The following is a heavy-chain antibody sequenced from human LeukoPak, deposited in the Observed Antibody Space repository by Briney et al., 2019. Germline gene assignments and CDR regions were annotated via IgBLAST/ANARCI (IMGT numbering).Heavy chain of an antibody. D-gene: IGHD1-26*01. CDR3: ARMDSGSYDAFDI. J-gene: IGHJ3*02. CDR2: INHSGST. CDR1: GGSFSGYY. V-gene: IGHV4-34*01. Sequence: SETLSLTCAVYGGSFSGYYWSWIRQPPGKGLEWIGEINHSGSTNYNPSLKSRVTISVDTSKNQFSLKLSSVTAADTAVYYCARMDSGSYDAFDIWGQGTMVTVSS.